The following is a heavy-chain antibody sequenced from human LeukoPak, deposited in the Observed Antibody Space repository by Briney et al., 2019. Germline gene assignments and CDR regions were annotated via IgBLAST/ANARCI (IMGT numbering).Heavy chain of an antibody. D-gene: IGHD3-3*01. CDR2: IKQDGSEK. Sequence: GGSLRLSCAASGFTFSSYWMSWVRQAPGKGLEWVANIKQDGSEKYYVDSVKGRFTISRDNAENSLYLQMNSLRAEDTAVYYCARDRIAFYDFWSGFGYYYYMDVWGKGTTVTVSS. CDR3: ARDRIAFYDFWSGFGYYYYMDV. CDR1: GFTFSSYW. J-gene: IGHJ6*03. V-gene: IGHV3-7*01.